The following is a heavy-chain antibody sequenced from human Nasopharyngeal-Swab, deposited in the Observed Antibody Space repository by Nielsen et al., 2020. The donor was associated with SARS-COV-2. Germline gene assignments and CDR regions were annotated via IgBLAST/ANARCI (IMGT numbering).Heavy chain of an antibody. D-gene: IGHD2-2*01. J-gene: IGHJ4*02. Sequence: GESLKISCGASGFTFSTYWMHWVRQGPGKGLVWVSRINTDGSTTSYAPSVKGRFIIPRDNAKNTLYLQMNSRKAEDTAVYYCARVGQPAAFDYWGQGTLVTVSS. CDR2: INTDGSTT. CDR3: ARVGQPAAFDY. V-gene: IGHV3-74*01. CDR1: GFTFSTYW.